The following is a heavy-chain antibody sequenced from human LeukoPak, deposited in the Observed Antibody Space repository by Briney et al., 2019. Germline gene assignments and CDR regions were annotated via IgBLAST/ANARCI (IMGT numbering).Heavy chain of an antibody. J-gene: IGHJ4*02. CDR3: ARQLGPRRVEVVIRGFDY. CDR2: IYPGDSDT. CDR1: GYSFTSYW. Sequence: GESLQISCQGSGYSFTSYWIGWVRQMPGKGLEWMGIIYPGDSDTRYSPSFQGQVTISADKSISTAYLQWSSLKASDTAMYYCARQLGPRRVEVVIRGFDYWGQGTLVTVSS. V-gene: IGHV5-51*01. D-gene: IGHD3-22*01.